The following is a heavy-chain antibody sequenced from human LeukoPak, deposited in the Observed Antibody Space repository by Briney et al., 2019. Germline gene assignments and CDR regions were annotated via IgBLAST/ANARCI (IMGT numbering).Heavy chain of an antibody. CDR1: GFTFSTSA. CDR3: TRDPLRYLRVGHYDY. CDR2: IDYDSSHI. V-gene: IGHV3-21*01. J-gene: IGHJ4*02. D-gene: IGHD3-9*01. Sequence: PGGSLRLSCAASGFTFSTSAMNWLRQVPGKGLEWVSSIDYDSSHIYYAASVRGRFTISRGNARDSVYLQMDSLRVEDTAVYYCTRDPLRYLRVGHYDYWGQGTLVAVSS.